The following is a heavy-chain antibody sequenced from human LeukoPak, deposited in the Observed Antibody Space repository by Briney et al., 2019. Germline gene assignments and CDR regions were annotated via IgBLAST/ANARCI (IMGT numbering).Heavy chain of an antibody. CDR3: AKDQSRWYQQLAELDY. V-gene: IGHV3-30*18. CDR1: GFTFSSYG. CDR2: ISYDGSNK. D-gene: IGHD6-13*01. J-gene: IGHJ4*02. Sequence: PGGSLRLSCAASGFTFSSYGMHWVRQAPGKGLEWVAVISYDGSNKYYADSVKGRFTISRDNSKNTLYLQMNSLRAEDTAVYYCAKDQSRWYQQLAELDYWGQGTLVTVSS.